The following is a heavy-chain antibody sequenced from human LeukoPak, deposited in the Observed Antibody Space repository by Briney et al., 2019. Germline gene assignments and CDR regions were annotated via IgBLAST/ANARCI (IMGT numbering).Heavy chain of an antibody. V-gene: IGHV1-69*13. D-gene: IGHD6-6*01. Sequence: GASVEVSCKASGGTFSSYAISWVRQAPGQGLEWMGGIIPTFGTANYAQKFQGRVTITADESTSTAYMELSSLRSEDTAVYYCARGGYSSSSIGYYYMDVWGKGTTVTVSS. CDR1: GGTFSSYA. CDR2: IIPTFGTA. J-gene: IGHJ6*03. CDR3: ARGGYSSSSIGYYYMDV.